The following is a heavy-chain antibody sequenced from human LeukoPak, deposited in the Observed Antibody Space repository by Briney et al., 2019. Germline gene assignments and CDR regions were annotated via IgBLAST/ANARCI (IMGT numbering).Heavy chain of an antibody. D-gene: IGHD3-9*01. Sequence: SVKVSCKASGGIFSSYAISWVRQVPGQGLEWMGGIIPIFGTANYAQKFQGRVTITADESTSTAYMELSSLRSEDTAVYYCVLTATPIYDILTGYFDYWGQGTLVTASS. V-gene: IGHV1-69*13. CDR3: VLTATPIYDILTGYFDY. CDR1: GGIFSSYA. J-gene: IGHJ4*02. CDR2: IIPIFGTA.